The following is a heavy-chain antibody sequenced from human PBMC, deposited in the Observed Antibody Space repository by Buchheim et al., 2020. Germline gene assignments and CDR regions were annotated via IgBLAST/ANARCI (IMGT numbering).Heavy chain of an antibody. Sequence: QVQLQESGPGLVKPSETLSLTCTVSGGSISSYYWSWIRQPPGKGLEWIGYIYYSGSTNYNPSLKRRVTISVDTSKNQFSLKLSSVTAADTAVYYCARETYYYDSSGYLGAFDIWGQGT. CDR2: IYYSGST. D-gene: IGHD3-22*01. CDR1: GGSISSYY. V-gene: IGHV4-59*01. CDR3: ARETYYYDSSGYLGAFDI. J-gene: IGHJ3*02.